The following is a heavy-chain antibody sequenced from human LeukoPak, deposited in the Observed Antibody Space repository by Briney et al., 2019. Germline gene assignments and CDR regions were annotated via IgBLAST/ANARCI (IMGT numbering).Heavy chain of an antibody. CDR3: ARLEGSGTYYDY. D-gene: IGHD3-10*01. V-gene: IGHV5-51*01. Sequence: GESLKISCKGSGYSFTSHWIGWVRQMPGKGLEWMGIIYPDDSETRYSPPSQGQVTVSADKSINTAYLQWSSLRASDTAMYYCARLEGSGTYYDYWGQGTLVTVSS. J-gene: IGHJ4*02. CDR1: GYSFTSHW. CDR2: IYPDDSET.